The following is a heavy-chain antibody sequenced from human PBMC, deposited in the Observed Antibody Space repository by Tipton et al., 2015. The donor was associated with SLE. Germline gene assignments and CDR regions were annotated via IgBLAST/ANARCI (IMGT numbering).Heavy chain of an antibody. CDR3: ARLSSGTGDFEH. Sequence: TLSLTCTVSGGSISSSGYYWGWIRQPPGKGLEWIGSVYYTGSTHYNPSLKSRVTISVETSKTHFSLKMGSVTAADTAMYYCARLSSGTGDFEHWGLGTLVVVSS. V-gene: IGHV4-39*01. CDR1: GGSISSSGYY. CDR2: VYYTGST. D-gene: IGHD7-27*01. J-gene: IGHJ4*02.